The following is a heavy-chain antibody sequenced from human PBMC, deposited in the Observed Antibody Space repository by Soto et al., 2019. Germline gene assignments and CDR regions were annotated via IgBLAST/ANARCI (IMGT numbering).Heavy chain of an antibody. Sequence: QVHLVQSGAEVKKPGASVKVSCKPSGYTFTSYGFTWVRQAPGQGLEWMGWVSAHNGTTDYAQKPQGRVIVTRDTSPSTAYMELRSLISDDTAVYYCARGRYGDYWGQGALVTVSS. J-gene: IGHJ4*02. CDR3: ARGRYGDY. CDR2: VSAHNGTT. CDR1: GYTFTSYG. D-gene: IGHD1-1*01. V-gene: IGHV1-18*01.